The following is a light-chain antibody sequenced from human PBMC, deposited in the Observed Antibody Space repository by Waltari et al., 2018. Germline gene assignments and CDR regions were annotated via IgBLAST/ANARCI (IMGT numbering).Light chain of an antibody. J-gene: IGLJ3*02. CDR3: SSYTGSNTWV. Sequence: QSALTQPASVSGSPGQSITISCTGTRSDVGGYNYVSCYQQHPGKAPKLIIYDVSDRPSGVSNRFSGSKSGNTASLTVSGLQAEDEADYFCSSYTGSNTWVFGGGTKLTVL. V-gene: IGLV2-14*03. CDR1: RSDVGGYNY. CDR2: DVS.